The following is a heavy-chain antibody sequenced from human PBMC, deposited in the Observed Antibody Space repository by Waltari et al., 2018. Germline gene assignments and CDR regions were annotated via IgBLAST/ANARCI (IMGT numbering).Heavy chain of an antibody. Sequence: QVQLVQSGAEVKKPGSSVKVSCKASGGTFSSYAISWVRQAPGQGLEWMGGSIPNLGIANYPQKFQGRVTITADKSTSTAYMELSSLRSEDTAVYYCARVTGEAGTLPVGAFDIWGQGTMVTVSS. V-gene: IGHV1-69*10. D-gene: IGHD1-1*01. CDR2: SIPNLGIA. J-gene: IGHJ3*02. CDR3: ARVTGEAGTLPVGAFDI. CDR1: GGTFSSYA.